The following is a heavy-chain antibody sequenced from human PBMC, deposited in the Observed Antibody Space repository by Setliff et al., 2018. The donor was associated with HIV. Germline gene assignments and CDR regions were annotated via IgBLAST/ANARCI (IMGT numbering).Heavy chain of an antibody. CDR1: GGSISSNW. CDR2: IYHSGST. V-gene: IGHV4-39*01. Sequence: PSETLSLTCAVSGGSISSNWWSWVRPAPGKGLEWIGSIYHSGSTYYNPSLKSRVTISVDTSKNQFSLKLSSVTAADRAVYFCATTVDIVTTDDFWGQGILVTVSS. D-gene: IGHD5-12*01. CDR3: ATTVDIVTTDDF. J-gene: IGHJ4*02.